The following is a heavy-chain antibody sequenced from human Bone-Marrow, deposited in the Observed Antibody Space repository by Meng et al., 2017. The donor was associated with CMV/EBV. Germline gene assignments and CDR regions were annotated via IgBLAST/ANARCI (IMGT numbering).Heavy chain of an antibody. CDR2: IKSKNDGGKV. CDR1: GFIFSRAG. Sequence: GFIFSRAGMSWARQAPGKGLEWVGRIKSKNDGGKVDHAAPVTGRFSISRDDSKSTVYLQMNSLKTEDIAVYYCTTDRGIADRPVFDSWGQGTLVTVSS. J-gene: IGHJ4*02. CDR3: TTDRGIADRPVFDS. D-gene: IGHD6-6*01. V-gene: IGHV3-15*01.